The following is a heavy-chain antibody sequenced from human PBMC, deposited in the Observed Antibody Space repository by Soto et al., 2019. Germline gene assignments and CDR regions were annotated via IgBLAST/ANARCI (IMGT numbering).Heavy chain of an antibody. V-gene: IGHV3-7*01. CDR1: GLTFSRYW. J-gene: IGHJ3*02. CDR2: IKQDGTEK. D-gene: IGHD3-9*01. CDR3: ARGEIHMMTGMDLFDI. Sequence: PGGSLRLSCAASGLTFSRYWMNWVRQAPGKGLEWVANIKQDGTEKNYVDSVKGRFTISRDNARNSLYLQMDSLRAEDTAVYFCARGEIHMMTGMDLFDIWGQGIMVTVS.